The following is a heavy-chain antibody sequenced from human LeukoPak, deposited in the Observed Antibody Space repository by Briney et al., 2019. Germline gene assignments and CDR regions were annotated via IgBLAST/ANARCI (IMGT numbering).Heavy chain of an antibody. J-gene: IGHJ5*02. CDR2: ISSSSTSI. CDR3: ARDRLSSSSNWFDP. Sequence: PGGSLRLSCAASGFTFSSYSMNWVRQAPGKGLEWISYISSSSTSIYYADSVKGRFTISRDNAKNSLYLQMNSLRAEDTAVYYCARDRLSSSSNWFDPWGQGTLVTVSS. D-gene: IGHD6-13*01. V-gene: IGHV3-48*04. CDR1: GFTFSSYS.